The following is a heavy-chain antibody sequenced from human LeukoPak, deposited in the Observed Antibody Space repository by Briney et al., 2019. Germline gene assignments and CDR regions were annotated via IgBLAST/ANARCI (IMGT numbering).Heavy chain of an antibody. D-gene: IGHD3-3*01. CDR2: ISYDGSNK. J-gene: IGHJ4*02. CDR3: ARDPSHITIFGVVIKGSSYFDY. Sequence: GRSLRLSCAASGFTFSSYAMHWVRQAPGKGLEWVAVISYDGSNKYYADSVKGQFTISRDNSKNTLYLQMNSLRAEDTAVYYCARDPSHITIFGVVIKGSSYFDYWGQGTLVTVSS. CDR1: GFTFSSYA. V-gene: IGHV3-30-3*01.